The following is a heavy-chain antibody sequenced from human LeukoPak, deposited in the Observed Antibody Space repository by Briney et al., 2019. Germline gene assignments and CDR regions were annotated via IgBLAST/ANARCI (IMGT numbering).Heavy chain of an antibody. D-gene: IGHD6-13*01. V-gene: IGHV3-30*02. Sequence: GGSLRLSCAASGFTLSSYGMHWVRQAPGKGLEWVAFIRYDGSNKYYADSVKGRFTISRDNSKNTLYLQMNSLRAEDTAVYYCARDFSPLGEYKEAAADYWGQGTLVTVSS. J-gene: IGHJ4*02. CDR1: GFTLSSYG. CDR3: ARDFSPLGEYKEAAADY. CDR2: IRYDGSNK.